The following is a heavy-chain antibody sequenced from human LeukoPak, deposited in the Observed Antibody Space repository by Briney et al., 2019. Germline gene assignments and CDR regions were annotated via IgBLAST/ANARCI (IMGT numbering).Heavy chain of an antibody. CDR1: GYTFTSYD. D-gene: IGHD3-10*01. J-gene: IGHJ4*02. Sequence: ASVKVCCKASGYTFTSYDINCVRQATGQGLEWMGWMNPNSGNTGYAQKFQGRVTMTRDTSTSTVYMELSSLRSDDTAVYYCARDRGPFSANYYFDFWGQGTLVTVSS. V-gene: IGHV1-8*01. CDR2: MNPNSGNT. CDR3: ARDRGPFSANYYFDF.